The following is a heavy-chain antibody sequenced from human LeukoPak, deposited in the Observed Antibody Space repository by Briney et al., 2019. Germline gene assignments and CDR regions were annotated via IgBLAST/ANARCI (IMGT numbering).Heavy chain of an antibody. CDR2: INGSGGST. V-gene: IGHV3-23*01. CDR1: GFTFSSYA. D-gene: IGHD3-10*01. Sequence: PGGSLRLSCAASGFTFSSYAMSWVRQAPGKGLEWVSAINGSGGSTDYADSVKGRFTISRDNSKNTLYLQMNSLRAEDTAVYYCAKTNLWFGELLSAFDYWGQGTLVTVSS. CDR3: AKTNLWFGELLSAFDY. J-gene: IGHJ4*02.